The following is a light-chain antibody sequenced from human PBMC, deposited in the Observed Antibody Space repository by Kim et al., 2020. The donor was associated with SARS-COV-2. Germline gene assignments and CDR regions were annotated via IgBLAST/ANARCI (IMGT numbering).Light chain of an antibody. V-gene: IGKV1-39*01. CDR2: AAS. CDR1: QSISSY. J-gene: IGKJ5*01. Sequence: ASVGDRVTITCRASQSISSYLNWYQQKPGKAPKLLIYAASSLQSGVPSRFSGSGSGTDFTLTISSLQPEDFATYYCQQSYSTPRAFGQGTRLEIK. CDR3: QQSYSTPRA.